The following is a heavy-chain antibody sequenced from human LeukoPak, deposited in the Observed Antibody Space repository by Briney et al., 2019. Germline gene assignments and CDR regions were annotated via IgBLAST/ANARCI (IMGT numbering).Heavy chain of an antibody. Sequence: GGSLRLSCAASGFSVSTNYMNWVRQAPGKGLEWVSILYSGSSTYYTDSVKGRFTISRDNSRNTLYLHMTNLRAEDTAVYYCARVGDQYYWYLDLWGRGSLLTVSS. J-gene: IGHJ2*01. D-gene: IGHD5-24*01. CDR2: LYSGSST. CDR1: GFSVSTNY. CDR3: ARVGDQYYWYLDL. V-gene: IGHV3-53*01.